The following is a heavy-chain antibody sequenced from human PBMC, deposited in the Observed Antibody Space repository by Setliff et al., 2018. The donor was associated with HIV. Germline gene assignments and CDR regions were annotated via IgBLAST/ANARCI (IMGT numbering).Heavy chain of an antibody. CDR1: GYIFTSYG. D-gene: IGHD3-22*01. Sequence: VASVKVSCKASGYIFTSYGISWVRQAPGQGLEWMGWISAYNGNTNYAQKFQGRVSMTIDTSTSTAYMGLRSLRPDDTAVYFCARDPSSGIYYDSSGQYFQNWGQGTLVTVS. CDR3: ARDPSSGIYYDSSGQYFQN. CDR2: ISAYNGNT. J-gene: IGHJ1*01. V-gene: IGHV1-18*01.